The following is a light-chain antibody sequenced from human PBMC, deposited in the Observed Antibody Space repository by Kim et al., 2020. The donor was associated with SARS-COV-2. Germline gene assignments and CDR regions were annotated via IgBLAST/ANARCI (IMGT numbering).Light chain of an antibody. CDR2: GNN. V-gene: IGLV1-40*01. J-gene: IGLJ3*02. CDR3: QSFDSRLTGWA. Sequence: QGVTSTCTGNSSNSGAGYHVHWYQQLPGTAPKRHIYGNNNRPSGVPDRFSGSNSGTSASLAITGLLAEDEADYYCQSFDSRLTGWAFGGGTKVTVL. CDR1: SSNSGAGYH.